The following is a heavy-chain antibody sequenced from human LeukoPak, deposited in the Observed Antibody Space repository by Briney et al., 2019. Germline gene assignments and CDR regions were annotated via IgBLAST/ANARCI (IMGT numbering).Heavy chain of an antibody. CDR1: GFTFDDYG. D-gene: IGHD4-17*01. CDR3: AVGSGDSIHPFFDY. Sequence: PGGSLRLSCAASGFTFDDYGMSWVRQAPGKGLEWVSGINWNGGSTGYADSVKGRFTISRDNSKNTLYLQMNSLRAEDTAVYYCAVGSGDSIHPFFDYWGQGTLVTVSS. CDR2: INWNGGST. J-gene: IGHJ4*02. V-gene: IGHV3-20*04.